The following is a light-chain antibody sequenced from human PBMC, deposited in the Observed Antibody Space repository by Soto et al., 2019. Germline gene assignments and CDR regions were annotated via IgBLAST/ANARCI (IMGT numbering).Light chain of an antibody. CDR2: DAS. Sequence: EIVLTQSPATLSLSPGERATLSCRASQSVSSYLAWYQQKPGQAPRLLIYDASNRATGIPARFSGSGSGTDFTLHISSLEPEDFAVYYCQPRSNWPPAFGQGTNVEIK. CDR3: QPRSNWPPA. CDR1: QSVSSY. V-gene: IGKV3-11*01. J-gene: IGKJ1*01.